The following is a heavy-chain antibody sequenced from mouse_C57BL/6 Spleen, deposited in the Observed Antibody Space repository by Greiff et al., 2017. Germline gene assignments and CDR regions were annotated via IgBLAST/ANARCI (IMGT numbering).Heavy chain of an antibody. CDR1: GYTFTSYW. Sequence: QVQLQQPGAELVKPGASVKVSCKASGYTFTSYWMHWVKQRPGQGLEWIGRIHPSGSDTNYNHKFKGKATVTVDKSSSTAYMQLSSLTSEDSAVDYCAIDYCYGSGYDYWGQGTTLTVSS. CDR3: AIDYCYGSGYDY. V-gene: IGHV1-74*01. CDR2: IHPSGSDT. J-gene: IGHJ2*01. D-gene: IGHD1-1*01.